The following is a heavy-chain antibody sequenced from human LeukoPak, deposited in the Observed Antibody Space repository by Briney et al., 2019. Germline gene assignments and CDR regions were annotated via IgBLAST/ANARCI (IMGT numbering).Heavy chain of an antibody. CDR2: INPSGGST. Sequence: ASVKVSCKASGYTFTSYYMHWVRQAPGQGLEWMGIINPSGGSTSYAQKFQGRVTMTRDTSTGTVYMELSSLRSEDAAVYYCASYSYDTTKYYFDYWGQGALVTVSS. V-gene: IGHV1-46*01. CDR1: GYTFTSYY. CDR3: ASYSYDTTKYYFDY. J-gene: IGHJ4*02. D-gene: IGHD5-18*01.